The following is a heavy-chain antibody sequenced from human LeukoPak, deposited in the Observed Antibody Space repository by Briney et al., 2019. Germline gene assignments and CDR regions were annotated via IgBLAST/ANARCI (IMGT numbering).Heavy chain of an antibody. CDR1: GFSLSTSGMC. V-gene: IGHV2-70*11. CDR2: IDWDDDK. CDR3: ARIPAYYYDSSGNDY. Sequence: ESGPTLVNPTQTLTLTCTFSGFSLSTSGMCVSWIRQPPGKALEWLARIDWDDDKYYSTSLKIRLTISKDTSKNQVVLTMTNMDPVDTATYYCARIPAYYYDSSGNDYWGQGTLVTVSS. J-gene: IGHJ4*02. D-gene: IGHD3-22*01.